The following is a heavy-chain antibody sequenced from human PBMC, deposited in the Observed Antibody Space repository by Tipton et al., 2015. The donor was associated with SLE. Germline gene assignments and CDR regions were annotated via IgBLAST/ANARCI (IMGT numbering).Heavy chain of an antibody. Sequence: TLSLTCTVSGGSIGSGSYYWTWIRQPVGKGPEWIGRIYSRGSMNYNPSLKSRVTISLDTSTNRFSLELSSGTAADTAVYYCAREAKYSGSYYNWFDTWGQGTLVTVSP. D-gene: IGHD1-26*01. J-gene: IGHJ5*02. CDR3: AREAKYSGSYYNWFDT. CDR2: IYSRGSM. CDR1: GGSIGSGSYY. V-gene: IGHV4-61*02.